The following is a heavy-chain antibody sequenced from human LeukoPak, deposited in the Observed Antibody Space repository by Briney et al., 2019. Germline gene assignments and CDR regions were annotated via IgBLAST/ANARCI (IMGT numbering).Heavy chain of an antibody. CDR3: ARQFRDSSGYYSYYFDY. J-gene: IGHJ4*02. Sequence: GESLKISCKAFGYFFSNYWIGWVRQMPGKGLEWMGIIYAGDSDTRYSPSFQGQVTISADKSISTAYLQWSSLKASDTAMYYCARQFRDSSGYYSYYFDYWGQGTLVTVSS. V-gene: IGHV5-51*01. D-gene: IGHD3-22*01. CDR1: GYFFSNYW. CDR2: IYAGDSDT.